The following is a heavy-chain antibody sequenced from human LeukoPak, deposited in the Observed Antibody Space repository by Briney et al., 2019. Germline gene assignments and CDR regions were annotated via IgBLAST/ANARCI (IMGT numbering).Heavy chain of an antibody. D-gene: IGHD2-2*01. CDR2: IYYSGGT. CDR3: ALRTMPPYYFDY. Sequence: PSETLSLTCTVSGGSITSSNYYWGWTRQPPGKGLEWIGSIYYSGGTYYNPSLTSRVTISVDTSKNQCSLKLSSVTAADTALYYCALRTMPPYYFDYWGQGTLVTVSS. J-gene: IGHJ4*02. CDR1: GGSITSSNYY. V-gene: IGHV4-39*01.